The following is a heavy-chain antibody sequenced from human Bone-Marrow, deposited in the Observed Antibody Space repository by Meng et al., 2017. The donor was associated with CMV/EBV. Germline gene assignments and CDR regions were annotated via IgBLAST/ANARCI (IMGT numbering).Heavy chain of an antibody. V-gene: IGHV4-34*01. CDR3: ARGSYGRA. Sequence: QVQLQQWGAGLLKPSETLSLTCAVYGGSFSGYYWSWIRQPPGKGLEWIGEINHSGSTNYNPSLKSRVTISVDTSKNQFSLKLSSVTAADTAMYYCARGSYGRAWGQGTLVTVSS. D-gene: IGHD4-17*01. CDR1: GGSFSGYY. CDR2: INHSGST. J-gene: IGHJ5*02.